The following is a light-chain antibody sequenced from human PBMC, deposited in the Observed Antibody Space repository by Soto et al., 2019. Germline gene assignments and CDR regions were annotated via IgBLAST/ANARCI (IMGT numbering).Light chain of an antibody. CDR3: CSFAGRSNFVL. V-gene: IGLV2-23*02. Sequence: QSVLTQPASVSGSPGQSITISCTGTSSDVGAYTRVSWFQLLPDRAPKVLISGTSDRPTGISDRFSGSKSGNTASLTISDLQPEDEADYFCCSFAGRSNFVLFGGGTKVTVL. CDR2: GTS. J-gene: IGLJ3*02. CDR1: SSDVGAYTR.